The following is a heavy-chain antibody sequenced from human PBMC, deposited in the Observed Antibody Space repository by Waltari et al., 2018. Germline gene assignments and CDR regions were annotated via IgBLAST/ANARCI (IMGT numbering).Heavy chain of an antibody. J-gene: IGHJ1*01. D-gene: IGHD3-16*01. V-gene: IGHV4-39*01. CDR1: GGSISSSSYY. Sequence: QLQLQESGPGLVKPSETLSLTCSVSGGSISSSSYYWGWIRQPPGKGLEWIGSFYYTGSTYYNPSLKSRVTISVDTSKNQFSLKLSSVTAADTAVYYCARSGVILSWGQGTLVTVSS. CDR3: ARSGVILS. CDR2: FYYTGST.